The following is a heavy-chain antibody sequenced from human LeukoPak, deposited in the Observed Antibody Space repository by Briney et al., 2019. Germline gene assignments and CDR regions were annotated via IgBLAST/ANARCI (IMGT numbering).Heavy chain of an antibody. CDR1: GGSISSSSYY. V-gene: IGHV4-30-2*01. D-gene: IGHD6-13*01. J-gene: IGHJ6*02. Sequence: SETLSLTCTVSGGSISSSSYYWSWIRQTPGKGLEWIGYIYHSGSTYYNPSLKSRVTISVDRSKNQFSLKLSSVTAADTAVYYCARCIAAAGHYYYGMDVWGQGTTVTVSS. CDR3: ARCIAAAGHYYYGMDV. CDR2: IYHSGST.